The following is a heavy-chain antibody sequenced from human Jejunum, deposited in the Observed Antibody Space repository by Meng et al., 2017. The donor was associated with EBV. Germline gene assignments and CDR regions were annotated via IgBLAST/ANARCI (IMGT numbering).Heavy chain of an antibody. V-gene: IGHV4-34*01. CDR2: INHSGST. Sequence: QVQLQQWGAGRLKPSEXLSLTCAFYGGFFSGYYWSWIRQPPGKGLEWIGEINHSGSTYYNPSLKSRVTISVDTSKSQFSLKLNSVTAADTAVYYCAREARISGYHPGIGPWGQGTLVTVSS. CDR3: AREARISGYHPGIGP. D-gene: IGHD3-22*01. CDR1: GGFFSGYY. J-gene: IGHJ5*02.